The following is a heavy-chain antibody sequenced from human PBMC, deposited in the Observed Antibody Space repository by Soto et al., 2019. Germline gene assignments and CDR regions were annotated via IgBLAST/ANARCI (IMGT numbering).Heavy chain of an antibody. CDR2: INHSGST. J-gene: IGHJ5*02. Sequence: PSETLSLTCAVYGGSFSGYYWSWIRQPPGKGLEWIGEINHSGSTNYNPSLKSRVTISVDTSKNQFSLKLSSVTAADTAVYYCARDRATMVRGVIPRWFDPWGQGTLVTVS. V-gene: IGHV4-34*01. CDR1: GGSFSGYY. D-gene: IGHD3-10*01. CDR3: ARDRATMVRGVIPRWFDP.